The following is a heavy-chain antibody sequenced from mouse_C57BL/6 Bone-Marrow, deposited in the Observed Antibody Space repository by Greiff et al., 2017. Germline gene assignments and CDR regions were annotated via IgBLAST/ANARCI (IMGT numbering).Heavy chain of an antibody. V-gene: IGHV5-15*04. CDR2: IGNVGYSI. CDR1: GFTFTDYG. D-gene: IGHD2-10*02. Sequence: EVKLEESGGGLVRPGTSVKLSCAASGFTFTDYGMAWARQAPRKGPEWVAFIGNVGYSIYYADNVKGRFTISGENATNTVYLEMSSLRSEDTAMYYCARNQSGSGTCYCDVWGRGTRVTVS. J-gene: IGHJ1*03. CDR3: ARNQSGSGTCYCDV.